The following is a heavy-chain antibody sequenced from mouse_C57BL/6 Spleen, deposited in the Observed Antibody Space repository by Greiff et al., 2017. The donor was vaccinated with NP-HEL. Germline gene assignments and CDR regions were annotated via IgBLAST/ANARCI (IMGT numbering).Heavy chain of an antibody. CDR1: GYSFTGYY. V-gene: IGHV1-42*01. CDR2: INPSTGGT. J-gene: IGHJ3*01. Sequence: EVMLVESGPELVKPGASVKISCKASGYSFTGYYMNWVKQSPEKSLEWIGEINPSTGGTTYNQKFKAKATLTVDKSSSTAYMQLKSLTSEDSAVYYCATYYYGSRAYWGQGTLVTVSA. CDR3: ATYYYGSRAY. D-gene: IGHD1-1*01.